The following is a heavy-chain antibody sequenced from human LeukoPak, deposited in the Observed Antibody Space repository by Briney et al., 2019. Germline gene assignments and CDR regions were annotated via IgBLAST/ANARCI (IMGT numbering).Heavy chain of an antibody. CDR3: AKIRSGYYDSSGSDNWFDP. Sequence: GGSLRLSCAASGFTFSSYAMSWVRQAPGKGLEWVSAISGSGGSTYYADSVKGRFTISRDNSKNTLYLQMNSLRAEDTAVYYCAKIRSGYYDSSGSDNWFDPWGQGTLVTVSS. D-gene: IGHD3-22*01. J-gene: IGHJ5*02. V-gene: IGHV3-23*01. CDR1: GFTFSSYA. CDR2: ISGSGGST.